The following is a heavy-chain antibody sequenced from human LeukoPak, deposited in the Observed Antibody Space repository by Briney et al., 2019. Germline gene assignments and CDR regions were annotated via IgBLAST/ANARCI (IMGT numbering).Heavy chain of an antibody. CDR3: TTVFFDSSGYFFDF. CDR1: GFTFNNAW. CDR2: IKSKRDGGTT. D-gene: IGHD3-22*01. V-gene: IGHV3-15*01. Sequence: GGSLRLSCEVSGFTFNNAWLSWVCQAPGKGLEWVGLIKSKRDGGTTDSTAPVKGRFTISRDDSKNTLYLQMNSLKIEDTAVYYCTTVFFDSSGYFFDFWGQGTLVTVSS. J-gene: IGHJ4*02.